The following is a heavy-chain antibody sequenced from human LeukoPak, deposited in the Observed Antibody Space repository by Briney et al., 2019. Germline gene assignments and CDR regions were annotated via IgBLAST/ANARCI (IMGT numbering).Heavy chain of an antibody. J-gene: IGHJ4*02. CDR2: IRYDGSNK. CDR1: GFTFSSYG. V-gene: IGHV3-30*02. Sequence: PGGSLRLSCAASGFTFSSYGMHWVRQAPGKGLEWVAFIRYDGSNKYYADSVKGRFTISRDNSKNTLYLQMNSLRAEDTAVYYCAKGDCGGDCYHKGHFDYRGQGTLVTVSS. CDR3: AKGDCGGDCYHKGHFDY. D-gene: IGHD2-21*02.